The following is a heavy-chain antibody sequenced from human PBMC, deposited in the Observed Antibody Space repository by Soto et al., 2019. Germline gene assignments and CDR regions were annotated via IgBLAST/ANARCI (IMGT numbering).Heavy chain of an antibody. CDR1: GGSISTVDSW. J-gene: IGHJ4*02. D-gene: IGHD7-27*01. Sequence: QVQLQESGPGLVKPSQTLSLTCTVSGGSISTVDSWWSWIRQAPDMGLEWIGHIYDGGRTYNNPSLESRVTMSVDTSKSQRSLTLSSVSAADTAVYYCARGPSGDKVDSWGQGTLVTVSS. CDR3: ARGPSGDKVDS. CDR2: IYDGGRT. V-gene: IGHV4-30-4*01.